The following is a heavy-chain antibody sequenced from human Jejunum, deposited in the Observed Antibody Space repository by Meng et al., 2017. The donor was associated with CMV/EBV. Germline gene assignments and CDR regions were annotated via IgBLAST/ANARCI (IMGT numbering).Heavy chain of an antibody. J-gene: IGHJ5*02. Sequence: GRRPGSGPGLVKPSQTLSLTCTVSGGSISSGDYYWSWIRQPPGKGLEWIGCIYYSGSTYYNPSLKGRVTISVDTSKNQFSLNLSSVTAADTAVYYCARGQRSYSGSYPEWFDPWGQGTLVTVSS. CDR2: IYYSGST. CDR1: GGSISSGDYY. CDR3: ARGQRSYSGSYPEWFDP. V-gene: IGHV4-30-4*01. D-gene: IGHD1-26*01.